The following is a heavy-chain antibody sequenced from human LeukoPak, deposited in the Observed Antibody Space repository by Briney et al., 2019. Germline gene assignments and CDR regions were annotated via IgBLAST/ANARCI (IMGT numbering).Heavy chain of an antibody. CDR1: GYTFTSYY. J-gene: IGHJ3*02. D-gene: IGHD3-22*01. CDR2: VNPSGGST. CDR3: ARVINYYDSSGNAFDI. Sequence: GASVKVSCKASGYTFTSYYMRWVRQAPGQGLEWMGIVNPSGGSTSYAQKFQGRVTITRDTSTSTVYMELSSLRSEDTAVYYCARVINYYDSSGNAFDIWGQGTMVTVSS. V-gene: IGHV1-46*03.